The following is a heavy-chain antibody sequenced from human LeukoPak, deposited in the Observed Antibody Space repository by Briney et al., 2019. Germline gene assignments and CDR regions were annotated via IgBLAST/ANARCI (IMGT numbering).Heavy chain of an antibody. J-gene: IGHJ6*02. D-gene: IGHD2-15*01. CDR3: ARDILGRSNGGSNYFGMEV. Sequence: ASVKVSCKASGYTFTDYFMHWVRQAPGQGLEWMGCINVYSGGAHYAQKFQGRLSMTRDTSLNTAYMELSSLRSDDTAMYYCARDILGRSNGGSNYFGMEVWGQGATVTVSS. CDR1: GYTFTDYF. CDR2: INVYSGGA. V-gene: IGHV1-2*02.